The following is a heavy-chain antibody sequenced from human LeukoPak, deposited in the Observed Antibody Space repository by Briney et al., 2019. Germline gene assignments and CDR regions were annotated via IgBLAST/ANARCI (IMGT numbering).Heavy chain of an antibody. Sequence: ASVKVSCKASGGTFSSYAISWVRQAPGQGLEWMGGIIPIFGTANYAQKFQGRVTITTDESTSTAYMELSRLRSDDTAVYYCARELLPYYYDSSGYSPDNWFDPWGQGTLVTVSS. CDR1: GGTFSSYA. V-gene: IGHV1-69*05. CDR2: IIPIFGTA. D-gene: IGHD3-22*01. CDR3: ARELLPYYYDSSGYSPDNWFDP. J-gene: IGHJ5*02.